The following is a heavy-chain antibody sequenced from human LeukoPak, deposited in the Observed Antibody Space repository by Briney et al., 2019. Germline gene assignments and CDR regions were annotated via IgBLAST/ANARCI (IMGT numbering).Heavy chain of an antibody. J-gene: IGHJ4*02. CDR3: ATSIGAEIWYFDC. CDR2: IDPKRGGT. Sequence: GASVKVSCKASGYTFTGYYMHWLRPAPGQGLEWMGWIDPKRGGTNYAQKFQGRVTMSRDTSISTAYMEVSRLRSDDTAVYYCATSIGAEIWYFDCWGQGTLVTVSS. CDR1: GYTFTGYY. V-gene: IGHV1-2*02. D-gene: IGHD2/OR15-2a*01.